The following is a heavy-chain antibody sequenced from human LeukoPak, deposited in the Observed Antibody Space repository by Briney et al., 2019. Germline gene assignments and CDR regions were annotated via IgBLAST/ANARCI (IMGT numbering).Heavy chain of an antibody. CDR1: GFTFSSYS. D-gene: IGHD5-18*01. CDR2: ISSSSSYI. CDR3: ARDEDTAMAPPSYYYGMDV. V-gene: IGHV3-21*01. J-gene: IGHJ6*04. Sequence: PGGSLRLSCAASGFTFSSYSMNWVRQAPGKGLEWVSSISSSSSYIYYADSVKGRFTISRDNAKNSLYLQMNSLRAEDTAVYYCARDEDTAMAPPSYYYGMDVWGKGTTVTVSS.